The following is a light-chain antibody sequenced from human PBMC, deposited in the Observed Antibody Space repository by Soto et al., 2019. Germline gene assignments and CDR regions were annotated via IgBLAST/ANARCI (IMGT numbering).Light chain of an antibody. V-gene: IGLV1-51*01. Sequence: QSVVTQSPSVSAAPGQKVTISCSGSSSNIGNNYVSWYQQLPGTAPKLLIDYNNKRPSGIPDRFSGSKSGTSGTLDITGLQTGDEADYYCATWDGSLPGEVFGGGTKVTVL. CDR2: YNN. CDR3: ATWDGSLPGEV. J-gene: IGLJ2*01. CDR1: SSNIGNNY.